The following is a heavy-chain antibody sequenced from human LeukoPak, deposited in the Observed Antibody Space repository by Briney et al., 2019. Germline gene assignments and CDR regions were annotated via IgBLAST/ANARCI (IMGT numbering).Heavy chain of an antibody. D-gene: IGHD3-9*01. J-gene: IGHJ4*02. CDR3: AKWGDYDVLTGYYVSDY. CDR2: ITGSGGNT. V-gene: IGHV3-23*01. Sequence: GASLRLSCAASGFTFSNYAMSWVRQAPGKGLEWVSAITGSGGNTYYADSVKGRFTISRDNSKSTVFLQMNSLRAEDTAVYYCAKWGDYDVLTGYYVSDYWGQGTLVTVSS. CDR1: GFTFSNYA.